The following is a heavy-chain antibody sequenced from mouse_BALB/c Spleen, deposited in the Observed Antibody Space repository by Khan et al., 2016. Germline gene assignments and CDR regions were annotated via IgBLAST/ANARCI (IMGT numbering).Heavy chain of an antibody. Sequence: EVQLQESGPGLVKPSQSLSFTYSVTGYSITSGYYWNWIRQFQGNKLEWMGYISYDGSNNYNPSLKNRISITRDTSKNQFFLKLNSVTTEDTATYYCASNWYELYYFDYWGQGTTLTVSS. D-gene: IGHD2-14*01. V-gene: IGHV3-6*02. CDR3: ASNWYELYYFDY. J-gene: IGHJ2*01. CDR2: ISYDGSN. CDR1: GYSITSGYY.